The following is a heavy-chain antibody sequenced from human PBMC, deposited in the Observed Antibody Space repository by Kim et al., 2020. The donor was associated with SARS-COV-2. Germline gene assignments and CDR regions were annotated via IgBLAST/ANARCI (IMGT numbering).Heavy chain of an antibody. CDR1: GFSFSSSA. Sequence: GGSLRLSCAASGFSFSSSAMHWVRQVPGKGPEWVAVISNDGSSKYFADFVRGRFTISRDNSENTLYPQMNSLRADDTAGYYCAKDFAQYYFFDYWGQGTL. V-gene: IGHV3-30*18. J-gene: IGHJ4*02. CDR2: ISNDGSSK. D-gene: IGHD2-15*01. CDR3: AKDFAQYYFFDY.